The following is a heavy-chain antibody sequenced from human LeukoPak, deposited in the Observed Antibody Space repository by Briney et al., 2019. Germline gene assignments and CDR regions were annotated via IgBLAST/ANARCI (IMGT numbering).Heavy chain of an antibody. V-gene: IGHV3-48*01. J-gene: IGHJ3*02. CDR2: ISSSSSTI. CDR1: GFTFSSYS. Sequence: GGSLRLSCAASGFTFSSYSMNWVRQAPGKGLEWVSYISSSSSTIYYADSVKGRFTISRDNAKNSLYLQMNSLRAEDTAVYYCARVIPTFSGSGWFDAFDIWGQGTMVTVSS. CDR3: ARVIPTFSGSGWFDAFDI. D-gene: IGHD6-19*01.